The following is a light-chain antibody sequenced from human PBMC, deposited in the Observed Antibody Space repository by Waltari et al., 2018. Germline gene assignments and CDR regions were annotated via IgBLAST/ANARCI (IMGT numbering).Light chain of an antibody. Sequence: DIVMTQSPDSLAVSLGEGATIHCKSRQSVLYSSNNKNYLAWYQQKPGQPPKLLIYWASTRESGVPDRFSGSGSGTDFTLTISSLQAEDVAVYYCQQYYSTPRTFGQGTKVEIK. CDR3: QQYYSTPRT. V-gene: IGKV4-1*01. J-gene: IGKJ1*01. CDR2: WAS. CDR1: QSVLYSSNNKNY.